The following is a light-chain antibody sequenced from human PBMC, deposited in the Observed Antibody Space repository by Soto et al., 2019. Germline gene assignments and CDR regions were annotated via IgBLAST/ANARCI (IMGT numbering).Light chain of an antibody. CDR2: KGS. CDR3: HQYKTYS. J-gene: IGKJ2*01. Sequence: DIQMTQSPTTLSASVGDRVTITCRASQEVRTWLAWYQQKPGKAPKLLIYKGSTLESGAPFRFSGSGSGTEFTLTIINLQPDDFATYDCHQYKTYSFGQGTKVDIK. V-gene: IGKV1-5*03. CDR1: QEVRTW.